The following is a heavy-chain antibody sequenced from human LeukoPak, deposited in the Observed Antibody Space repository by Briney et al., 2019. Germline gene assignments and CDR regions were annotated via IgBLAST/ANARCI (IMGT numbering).Heavy chain of an antibody. CDR3: ARGAPGSYCSGGSCPYFDY. V-gene: IGHV1-8*01. Sequence: ASVKVSCKASAYTFTSYDINWVRQATGQGLEWMGWMNPNSSNTGYAQKIQGRVTMTRNTSISTAYMELSSLRSEDTAVYYCARGAPGSYCSGGSCPYFDYWGQGTLISVSS. D-gene: IGHD2-15*01. CDR2: MNPNSSNT. CDR1: AYTFTSYD. J-gene: IGHJ4*02.